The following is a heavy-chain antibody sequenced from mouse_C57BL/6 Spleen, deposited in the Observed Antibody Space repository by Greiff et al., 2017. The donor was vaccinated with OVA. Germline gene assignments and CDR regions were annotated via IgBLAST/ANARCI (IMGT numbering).Heavy chain of an antibody. CDR3: ARVTTVVADAMDY. CDR2: IYPGDGDT. D-gene: IGHD1-1*01. J-gene: IGHJ4*01. V-gene: IGHV1-80*01. CDR1: GYAFSSYW. Sequence: VKLVESGAELVKPGASVKISCKASGYAFSSYWMNWVKQRPGKGLEWIGQIYPGDGDTNYNGKFKGKATLTADKSSSTAYMQLSSLTSEDSAVYFCARVTTVVADAMDYWGQGTSVTVSS.